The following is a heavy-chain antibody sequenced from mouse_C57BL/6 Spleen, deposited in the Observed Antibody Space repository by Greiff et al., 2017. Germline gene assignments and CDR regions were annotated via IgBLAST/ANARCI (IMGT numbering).Heavy chain of an antibody. D-gene: IGHD1-1*01. CDR1: GFTFSDAW. CDR3: TRRYGSSPAWFAY. J-gene: IGHJ3*01. Sequence: EVQLVESGGGLVQPGGSMKLSCAASGFTFSDAWMDWVRQSPEKGLEWVAEIRNKANNHATYYAESVKGRFTISRDDSKSSVYLQMNSLRAEDTGIYFCTRRYGSSPAWFAYWGQGTLVTVSA. CDR2: IRNKANNHAT. V-gene: IGHV6-6*01.